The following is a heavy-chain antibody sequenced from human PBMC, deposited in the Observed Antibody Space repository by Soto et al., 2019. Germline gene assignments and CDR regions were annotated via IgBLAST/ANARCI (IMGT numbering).Heavy chain of an antibody. V-gene: IGHV1-2*04. J-gene: IGHJ6*02. Sequence: ASVKVSCKASGYTFTGYYMHWVRQAPGQGLEWMGWINPNSGGTNYAQKFQGWVTMTRDTSISTAYMELSRLRSDDTAVYYCARVAAAGTVSGRPYYYYGMDVCGQGTTVTVSS. CDR2: INPNSGGT. CDR1: GYTFTGYY. CDR3: ARVAAAGTVSGRPYYYYGMDV. D-gene: IGHD6-13*01.